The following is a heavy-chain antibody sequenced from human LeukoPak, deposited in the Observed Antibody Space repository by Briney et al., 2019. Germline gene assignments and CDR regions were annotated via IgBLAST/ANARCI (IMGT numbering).Heavy chain of an antibody. CDR3: AKEDCSGGACYPLDY. V-gene: IGHV3-30*18. J-gene: IGHJ4*02. CDR2: VSYDGSSK. Sequence: GGSLRLSCAASGFTFSSYDMHWVRQAPGKGLEWVAVVSYDGSSKYYADAVKGRFTISRDNSKDTVYLQMNSLRAEDTAVYHCAKEDCSGGACYPLDYWGQGTLITVSS. CDR1: GFTFSSYD. D-gene: IGHD2-15*01.